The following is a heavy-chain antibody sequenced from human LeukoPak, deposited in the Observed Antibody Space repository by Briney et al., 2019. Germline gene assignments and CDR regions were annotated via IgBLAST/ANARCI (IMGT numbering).Heavy chain of an antibody. CDR3: THRDSPGDYGEDY. J-gene: IGHJ4*02. CDR1: GFYISTSGVG. CDR2: IYWDDDK. V-gene: IGHV2-5*02. Sequence: SGPTLVKPTQTLTLTCTFSGFYISTSGVGVGWIRQPPGTARAWLALIYWDDDKRYRASLKSRLTITKDTSKNQVVLTMTNIDPMDTATYYCTHRDSPGDYGEDYSGQGILVTVSA. D-gene: IGHD4-17*01.